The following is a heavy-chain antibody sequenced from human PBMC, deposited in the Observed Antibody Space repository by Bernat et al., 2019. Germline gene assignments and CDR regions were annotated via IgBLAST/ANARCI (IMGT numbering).Heavy chain of an antibody. V-gene: IGHV3-53*01. CDR1: GFTVSSNY. CDR2: IYSGGST. Sequence: EVQLVESGGGLIQPGGSLRLSCAASGFTVSSNYMSWVRQAPGKGLEWVSVIYSGGSTYYADSVKGRFTISRDNSKNTLYLQMNSLRVEDTAVYYCARVLGGGYYYYYYMDVWGKGTTVTVSS. D-gene: IGHD3-16*01. CDR3: ARVLGGGYYYYYYMDV. J-gene: IGHJ6*03.